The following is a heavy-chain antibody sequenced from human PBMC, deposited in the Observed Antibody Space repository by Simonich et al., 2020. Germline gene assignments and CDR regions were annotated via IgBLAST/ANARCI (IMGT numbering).Heavy chain of an antibody. D-gene: IGHD6-19*01. Sequence: QVQLVQSGAEVKKPGASVKVSCKASGYTFTGYYMHWVRQAPGQGLEWKGRINPKSGGTNNAQKCQGRVTRTRDTSSSTAYMELSRLGSDDTAVYYCARELKGVPVGWGSQIDIWGQGTMVTVSS. CDR2: INPKSGGT. J-gene: IGHJ3*02. CDR1: GYTFTGYY. CDR3: ARELKGVPVGWGSQIDI. V-gene: IGHV1-2*06.